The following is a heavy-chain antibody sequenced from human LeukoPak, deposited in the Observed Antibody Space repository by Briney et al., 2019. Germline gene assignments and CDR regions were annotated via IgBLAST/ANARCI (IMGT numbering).Heavy chain of an antibody. CDR1: GFTFSRYS. CDR2: ISSSSSYI. Sequence: GGSLRLSCAASGFTFSRYSMNWVRQAPGKGLEWVSSISSSSSYIYYTDSVKGRFTISRDNSKNSLYLQMNSLRAEDTAVYYCARVAEAAAFDSWGQGTLVTVSS. V-gene: IGHV3-21*06. D-gene: IGHD6-13*01. CDR3: ARVAEAAAFDS. J-gene: IGHJ4*02.